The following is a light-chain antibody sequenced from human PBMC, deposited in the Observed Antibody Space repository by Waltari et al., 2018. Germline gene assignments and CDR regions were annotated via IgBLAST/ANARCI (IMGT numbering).Light chain of an antibody. V-gene: IGKV1-5*03. CDR3: QQYHSDLLS. CDR2: ESS. J-gene: IGKJ4*01. CDR1: QRIDRW. Sequence: DIQMTQSPSTLSASVGDRVTMTCRASQRIDRWLAWYQQKPGKAPRVIIYESSSLESGVPSRFSGSGFGTEFTLTINSLQPDDFATYYCQQYHSDLLSFGGGTRVEIK.